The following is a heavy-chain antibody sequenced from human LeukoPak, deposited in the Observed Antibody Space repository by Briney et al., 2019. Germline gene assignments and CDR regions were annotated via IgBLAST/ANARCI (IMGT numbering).Heavy chain of an antibody. D-gene: IGHD3-9*01. CDR1: NYPITSDYY. Sequence: SETLSLTCAVSNYPITSDYYWVWIRQPPGQGLEWIGQIFHSGIAHYNPSLKSRVTMSVDTSRSQFSVNLNSVTAADTAVYFCGRTGFGTAYNRFYYYMDVWGKGTTVTVSS. CDR3: GRTGFGTAYNRFYYYMDV. J-gene: IGHJ6*03. V-gene: IGHV4-38-2*01. CDR2: IFHSGIA.